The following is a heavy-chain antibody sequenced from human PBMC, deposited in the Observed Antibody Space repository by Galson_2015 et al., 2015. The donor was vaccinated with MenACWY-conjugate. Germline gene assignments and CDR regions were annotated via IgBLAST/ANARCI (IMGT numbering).Heavy chain of an antibody. CDR2: ISSGSSYI. CDR1: GFKFSLYS. Sequence: SLRLSCAAAGFKFSLYSMNWVRQAPGKGLEWVSSISSGSSYIYYADSVKGRFTISRDNANNSLHLQLNSLRVEDTALYYCARGKGSGSFPYYFD. J-gene: IGHJ4*01. V-gene: IGHV3-21*01. D-gene: IGHD3-22*01. CDR3: ARGKGSGSFPYYFD.